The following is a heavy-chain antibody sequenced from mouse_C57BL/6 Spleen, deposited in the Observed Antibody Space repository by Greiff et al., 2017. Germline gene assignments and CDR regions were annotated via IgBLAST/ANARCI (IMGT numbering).Heavy chain of an antibody. D-gene: IGHD2-2*01. CDR3: ARWLDY. J-gene: IGHJ2*01. CDR1: GYTFTDYY. CDR2: INPNNGGT. V-gene: IGHV1-26*01. Sequence: EVQLQQSGPELVKPGASVKISCKASGYTFTDYYMNWVKPSHGKSLEWIGDINPNNGGTSYNQKFKGKATLTVDKSSSTAYMELRSLTSEDSAVYYCARWLDYWGQGTTLTVSS.